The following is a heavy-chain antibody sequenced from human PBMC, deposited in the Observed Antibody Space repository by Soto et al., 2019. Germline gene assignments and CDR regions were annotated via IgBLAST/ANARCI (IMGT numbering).Heavy chain of an antibody. V-gene: IGHV1-58*02. Sequence: ASVKVSCKASGSGFISSGIQWVRQAHGQRLEWIGWIVVASGQTNYAQNFRGRVAITRDTSTATAYTELTGLTSEDTAVYFCSADRPDIGVGWWVWGQGTTVTV. D-gene: IGHD2-15*01. CDR3: SADRPDIGVGWWV. J-gene: IGHJ6*02. CDR1: GSGFISSG. CDR2: IVVASGQT.